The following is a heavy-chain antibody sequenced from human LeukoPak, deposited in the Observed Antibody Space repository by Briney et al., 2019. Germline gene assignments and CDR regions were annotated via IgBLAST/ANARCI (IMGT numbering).Heavy chain of an antibody. V-gene: IGHV1-2*06. Sequence: ASVKVSCKASGYTFTGYHMHWVRQAPGQGLEWMGRINPNSGGTTYAQKFQGRVTMTRDTSISTAYMELSRLRSDGTAVFYCARQRSGWSYDAFDIWGQGTMVTVSS. CDR3: ARQRSGWSYDAFDI. CDR2: INPNSGGT. D-gene: IGHD6-19*01. CDR1: GYTFTGYH. J-gene: IGHJ3*02.